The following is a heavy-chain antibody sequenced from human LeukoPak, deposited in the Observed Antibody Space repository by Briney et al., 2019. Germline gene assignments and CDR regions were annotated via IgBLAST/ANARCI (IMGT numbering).Heavy chain of an antibody. D-gene: IGHD4-11*01. CDR3: AKSTTVTSQQRGYFDY. CDR2: INGDGSWT. Sequence: GGSLRLSCVASGFTFSGYWMFWVRQVPGKGLMWVADINGDGSWTRYADTVKGRFTISRDNPKNTLYLQMNSLRAEDTAVYYCAKSTTVTSQQRGYFDYWGQGTLVTVSS. CDR1: GFTFSGYW. J-gene: IGHJ4*02. V-gene: IGHV3-74*01.